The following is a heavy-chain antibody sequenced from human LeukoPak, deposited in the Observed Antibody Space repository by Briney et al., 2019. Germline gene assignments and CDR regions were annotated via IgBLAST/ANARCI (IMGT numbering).Heavy chain of an antibody. CDR3: AKLPGYGSGIRRLDY. CDR1: GFTFDDYA. J-gene: IGHJ4*02. CDR2: ISWNSGSI. D-gene: IGHD3-10*01. Sequence: PGGSLRLSCAASGFTFDDYAMHWVRQAPGKGLEWVPGISWNSGSIGYADSVKGRFTISRDNSKNSLYLQMNSLRTEDTALYYCAKLPGYGSGIRRLDYWGQGTLVTVSS. V-gene: IGHV3-9*01.